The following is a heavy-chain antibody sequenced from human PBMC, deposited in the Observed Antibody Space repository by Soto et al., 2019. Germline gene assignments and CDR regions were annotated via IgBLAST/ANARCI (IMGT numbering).Heavy chain of an antibody. V-gene: IGHV4-30-4*01. CDR1: GGSISTVDYW. CDR3: ARGPSGDKVDS. D-gene: IGHD7-27*01. J-gene: IGHJ4*02. Sequence: QVQLQESGPGLVKPSQTLSLTCTVSGGSISTVDYWWSWIRQSPDMGLEWIGHIYDGGRTYNNPFLQGQVTRPVAPSTGQRSRTLGSVSAADTAVYYCARGPSGDKVDSWGQGTLVTVSS. CDR2: IYDGGRT.